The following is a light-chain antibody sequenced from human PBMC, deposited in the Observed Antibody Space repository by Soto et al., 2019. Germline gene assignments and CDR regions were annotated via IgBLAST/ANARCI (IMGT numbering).Light chain of an antibody. CDR2: GAS. CDR3: QSYNDWPFS. CDR1: ESLSTY. Sequence: EIVMTQSPAALSVSPGERVTLSCRASESLSTYLAWYQHKPGQAPRLLIYGASTKATGIPARFSGSGSATDFTLTISSLQSEDFAFYYCQSYNDWPFSFGQGTKVEVK. V-gene: IGKV3-15*01. J-gene: IGKJ2*01.